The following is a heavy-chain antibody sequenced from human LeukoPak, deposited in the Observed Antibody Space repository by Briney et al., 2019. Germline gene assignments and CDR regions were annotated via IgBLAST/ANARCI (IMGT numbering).Heavy chain of an antibody. Sequence: GGSLRLSCAASGFTFSSYAMSWVRQAPGKGLEWVSTISGSGGTTYYADSVKGRFTISRDNSKNTLYLQMNSLRAEDTAVYYCAKGTGYGSSWYNDYWGQGALVTVSS. V-gene: IGHV3-23*01. CDR1: GFTFSSYA. D-gene: IGHD6-13*01. J-gene: IGHJ4*02. CDR3: AKGTGYGSSWYNDY. CDR2: ISGSGGTT.